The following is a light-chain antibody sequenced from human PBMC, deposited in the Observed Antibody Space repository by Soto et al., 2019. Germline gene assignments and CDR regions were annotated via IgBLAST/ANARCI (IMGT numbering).Light chain of an antibody. Sequence: QCVGSHEPSLSLSPGCIVTLTCGSSTGAVTSGHYPYWFQQKPGQAPRTLVYDTSNKHSWTPARFSGSLLGGKAALTLSGAQPEDEAEYYCLLSYSGARLYVFGTGTKVTVL. CDR3: LLSYSGARLYV. CDR2: DTS. CDR1: TGAVTSGHY. J-gene: IGLJ1*01. V-gene: IGLV7-46*01.